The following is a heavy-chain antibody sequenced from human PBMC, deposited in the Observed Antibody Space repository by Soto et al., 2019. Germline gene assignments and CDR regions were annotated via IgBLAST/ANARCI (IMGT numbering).Heavy chain of an antibody. CDR1: GGSISSYY. V-gene: IGHV4-59*01. CDR3: AIGKISSSWYKWQQTNWFDP. D-gene: IGHD6-13*01. Sequence: PSETLSLTCTVSGGSISSYYWSWIRQPPGKGLEWIGYIYYSGSTNYNPSLKSRVTISVDTSKNQFSLKLSSVTAADTAVYYCAIGKISSSWYKWQQTNWFDPWGQGTLVTVSS. CDR2: IYYSGST. J-gene: IGHJ5*02.